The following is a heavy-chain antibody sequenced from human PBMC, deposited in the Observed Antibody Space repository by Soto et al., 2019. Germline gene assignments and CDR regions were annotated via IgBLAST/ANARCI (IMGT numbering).Heavy chain of an antibody. Sequence: QVQLVESGGGVVQPGRSLRLSCAVSGFTVSTYGMHWVRQAPGKGLEWVAVISRDGGTKYYADSVKGRFTISRDNSRNQLFLEMNSLRGDDMAVYYCTGEVASGYWGQGTLVTASS. CDR2: ISRDGGTK. CDR1: GFTVSTYG. J-gene: IGHJ4*02. CDR3: TGEVASGY. D-gene: IGHD2-8*02. V-gene: IGHV3-30*03.